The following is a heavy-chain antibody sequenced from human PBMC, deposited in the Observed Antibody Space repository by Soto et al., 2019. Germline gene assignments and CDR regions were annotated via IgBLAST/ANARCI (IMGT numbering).Heavy chain of an antibody. D-gene: IGHD6-19*01. Sequence: WMSWVRQAPGKGLEWVANIKQDGSEKYYVDSVKGRFTISRDNAKNSLYLQMNSLRAEDTAVYYCARDEYSSGRDDYWGQGTLVTVSS. CDR3: ARDEYSSGRDDY. CDR2: IKQDGSEK. CDR1: W. V-gene: IGHV3-7*01. J-gene: IGHJ4*02.